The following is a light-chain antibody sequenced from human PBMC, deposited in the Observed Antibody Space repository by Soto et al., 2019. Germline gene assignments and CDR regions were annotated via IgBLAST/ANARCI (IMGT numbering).Light chain of an antibody. CDR2: DVS. Sequence: QSVLTQPASVSGSPGLSIAISCTGTSRDVGGYNSVSWYQQQPGKVPKLMIYDVSNRPSGVSNRFSGSKSGNTASLIISGLQAEDEGDYYCSSYTTGGSYVFGTGTKVTVL. CDR1: SRDVGGYNS. J-gene: IGLJ1*01. CDR3: SSYTTGGSYV. V-gene: IGLV2-14*01.